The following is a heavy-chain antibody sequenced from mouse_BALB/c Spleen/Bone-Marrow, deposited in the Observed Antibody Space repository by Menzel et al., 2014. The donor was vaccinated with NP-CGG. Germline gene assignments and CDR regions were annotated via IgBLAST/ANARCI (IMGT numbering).Heavy chain of an antibody. CDR3: ARSGYYGSNYAMGY. V-gene: IGHV1-54*01. J-gene: IGHJ4*01. D-gene: IGHD1-1*01. Sequence: QVQLQQSGAGLVRPGTSVKVSCKASGYAFTNYLIEWVKQRPGQGLEWIGVINPGSGGTNYNEKFKGKATLTADKSSSTAYMQLSSLTSDDSAVYFCARSGYYGSNYAMGYWGQGTSVTVSS. CDR1: GYAFTNYL. CDR2: INPGSGGT.